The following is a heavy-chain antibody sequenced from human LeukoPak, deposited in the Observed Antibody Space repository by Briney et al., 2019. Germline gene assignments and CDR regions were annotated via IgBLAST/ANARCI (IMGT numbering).Heavy chain of an antibody. J-gene: IGHJ4*02. CDR3: VKGGQDCSPTTCYYD. CDR2: ISGSGST. D-gene: IGHD2-2*01. Sequence: PGGSPRLSCVASGYIFNNYAVSWVRQAPGKGLKWVSAISGSGSTYYADSVKGRFTISRDNSKNTGYLQMNSLRAEDTAVYYCVKGGQDCSPTTCYYDWGQGTLVTVSS. CDR1: GYIFNNYA. V-gene: IGHV3-23*01.